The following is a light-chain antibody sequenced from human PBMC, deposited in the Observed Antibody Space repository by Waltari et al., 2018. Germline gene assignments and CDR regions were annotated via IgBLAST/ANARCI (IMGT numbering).Light chain of an antibody. CDR3: QQYNNWPLT. CDR2: GAS. Sequence: EIVMTQSPATLSVSPGERATLSCRASKGVRSNLAWYQQKPGQAPRLLMYGASTRATGSPARFSGSGSATDFTLTISSLQSEDFALYYCQQYNNWPLTFGGGTKVEI. CDR1: KGVRSN. J-gene: IGKJ4*01. V-gene: IGKV3-15*01.